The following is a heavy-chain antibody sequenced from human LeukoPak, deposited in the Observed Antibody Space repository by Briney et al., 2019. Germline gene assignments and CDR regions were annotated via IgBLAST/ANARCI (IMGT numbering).Heavy chain of an antibody. D-gene: IGHD2-21*02. CDR3: AKKGAVTATGYFDY. V-gene: IGHV3-23*01. J-gene: IGHJ4*02. CDR2: ITNSGGGT. CDR1: GFTFSNYA. Sequence: GGSLRLSCAASGFTFSNYAMSWVRQAPGKGLEWVSGITNSGGGTFYADSVKGRFTISRDNSKNTLYLQMNNLRAEDTAIYYCAKKGAVTATGYFDYWGQGTLVTVSS.